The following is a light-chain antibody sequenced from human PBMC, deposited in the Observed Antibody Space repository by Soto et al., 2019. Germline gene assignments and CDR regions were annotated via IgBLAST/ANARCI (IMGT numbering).Light chain of an antibody. CDR3: QQHGSPRT. CDR2: GAS. Sequence: EIVLTQSPRTLALSPGERATLSCRASDSVSSSYLAWCQQKPGQAPRLLIYGASSRATGIPDSFSGSGSGTDFTLTIGRLEPDDVAGYYCQQHGSPRTVPQRPKVEIQ. J-gene: IGKJ1*01. V-gene: IGKV3-20*01. CDR1: DSVSSSY.